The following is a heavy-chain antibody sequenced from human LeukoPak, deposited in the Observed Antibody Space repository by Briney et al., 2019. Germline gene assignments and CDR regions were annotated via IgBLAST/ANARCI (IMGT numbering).Heavy chain of an antibody. D-gene: IGHD3-22*01. V-gene: IGHV4-31*03. CDR1: GGSISSGGFY. CDR2: ISYSGGT. CDR3: ARVGDSSGYYYIVEY. Sequence: SETLSLTCTVSGGSISSGGFYWSWIRQHPGKGLEWIGHISYSGGTYYNPSLKSRVTISVDTSKNQLSLKPSSVTAADTAVYYCARVGDSSGYYYIVEYWGQGTLVTVSS. J-gene: IGHJ4*02.